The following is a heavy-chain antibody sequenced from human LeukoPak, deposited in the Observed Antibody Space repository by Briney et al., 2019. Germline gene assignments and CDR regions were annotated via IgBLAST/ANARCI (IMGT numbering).Heavy chain of an antibody. CDR2: MDYGGSVT. Sequence: GGSLRLSCSASGFTFTAYTMNWVRQAPGQGPEWVSYMDYGGSVTHYADSLKGRFAISRDNSENTLYLQLNSLRADDTAVYYCVKDRYSSGWYGPDYFDYWGQGTLVTVSS. CDR3: VKDRYSSGWYGPDYFDY. D-gene: IGHD6-19*01. CDR1: GFTFTAYT. J-gene: IGHJ4*02. V-gene: IGHV3-23*01.